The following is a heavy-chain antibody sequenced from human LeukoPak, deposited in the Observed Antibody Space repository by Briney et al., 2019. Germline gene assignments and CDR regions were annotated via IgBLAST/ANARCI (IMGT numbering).Heavy chain of an antibody. J-gene: IGHJ4*02. CDR1: GFTISSYW. V-gene: IGHV3-7*03. Sequence: GGSLRLSCVASGFTISSYWMHWVRQAPGKGLEWVANIKQDGSEEYYVDSVKGRFTISRDNAKNSLYLQMNSLRAEDTAVYYCARRYFDYWGQGILVTVSS. CDR2: IKQDGSEE. CDR3: ARRYFDY.